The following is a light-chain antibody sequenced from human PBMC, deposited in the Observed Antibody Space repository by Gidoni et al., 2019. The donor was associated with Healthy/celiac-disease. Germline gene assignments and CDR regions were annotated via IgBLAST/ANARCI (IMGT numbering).Light chain of an antibody. CDR3: QSYDSSNHGV. V-gene: IGLV6-57*01. Sequence: NFMLTQPHSVSEPPGKTVTISCTRSSGSIASNDVQWYQQRPGSSPTTVIYEDNQRPSGVPDRFSGSIDSSSNSASLTISGLKTEDEADYYCQSYDSSNHGVFGGGTKLTVL. J-gene: IGLJ3*02. CDR2: EDN. CDR1: SGSIASND.